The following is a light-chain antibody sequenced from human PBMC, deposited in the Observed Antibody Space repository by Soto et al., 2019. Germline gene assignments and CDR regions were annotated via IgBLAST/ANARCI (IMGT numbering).Light chain of an antibody. CDR2: HAS. Sequence: DIQLAQSPSSLSASVGDRVTITCQASQDRRYYVSWLQHKPGKAPKLLIYHASNLETGVPSRFSGSGSGTDFTFTISSLQPEDVATDYCQQYDNFPYTFGHGTKLEIK. CDR3: QQYDNFPYT. CDR1: QDRRYY. V-gene: IGKV1-33*01. J-gene: IGKJ2*01.